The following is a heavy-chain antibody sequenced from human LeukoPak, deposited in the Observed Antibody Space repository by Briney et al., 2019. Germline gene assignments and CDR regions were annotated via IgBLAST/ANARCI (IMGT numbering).Heavy chain of an antibody. V-gene: IGHV3-23*01. Sequence: GGSLRLSCAASGFTLSSYAMSWVRQAPGKGLEWVSAISGSGGSTYYADSVKGRFTISRDNSKNTLYLQMNSLRAEDTAVYYCAKDLWFGEFNEFDYWGQGTLVTVSS. D-gene: IGHD3-10*01. CDR1: GFTLSSYA. J-gene: IGHJ4*02. CDR2: ISGSGGST. CDR3: AKDLWFGEFNEFDY.